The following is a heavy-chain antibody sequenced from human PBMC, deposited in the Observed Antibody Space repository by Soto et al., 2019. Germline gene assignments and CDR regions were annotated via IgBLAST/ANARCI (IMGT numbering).Heavy chain of an antibody. CDR1: GLTCSDYY. Sequence: GSLRLSGAASGLTCSDYYMSWIRQGPGKGLEWVSYISSSSIYTNYADSVKGRFTISRDNAKNSLYLQMNSLRAEDTAVYYCASSYSSGWHSALDYWGQGTLVTVSS. CDR2: ISSSSIYT. CDR3: ASSYSSGWHSALDY. V-gene: IGHV3-11*06. D-gene: IGHD6-19*01. J-gene: IGHJ4*02.